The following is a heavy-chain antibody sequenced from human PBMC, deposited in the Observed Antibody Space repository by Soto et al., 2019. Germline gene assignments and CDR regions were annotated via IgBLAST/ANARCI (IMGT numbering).Heavy chain of an antibody. CDR1: GFTFSSYG. Sequence: GGSLRLSCAASGFTFSSYGMHWVRQAPGKGLEWVAVISYDGSNKYYADSVKGRFTISRDNSKNTLYLQMNSLRAEDTAVYYCAKDLAHIYCISTSCYVGHFDHWGHGT. CDR2: ISYDGSNK. V-gene: IGHV3-30*18. CDR3: AKDLAHIYCISTSCYVGHFDH. D-gene: IGHD2-2*01. J-gene: IGHJ4*01.